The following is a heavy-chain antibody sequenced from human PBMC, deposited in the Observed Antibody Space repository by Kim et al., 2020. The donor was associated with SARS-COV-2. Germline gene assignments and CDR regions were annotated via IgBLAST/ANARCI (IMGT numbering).Heavy chain of an antibody. J-gene: IGHJ6*02. Sequence: GGSLRLSCAASGFTFSSYGMHLVRQAPGKGLEWVAVIWYDGSNKYYADSVKGRFTISRDNSKNTLYLQMNSLRAEDTAVYYCARDPRIYGMDVWGQGTTVTVSS. CDR3: ARDPRIYGMDV. D-gene: IGHD2-15*01. V-gene: IGHV3-33*01. CDR1: GFTFSSYG. CDR2: IWYDGSNK.